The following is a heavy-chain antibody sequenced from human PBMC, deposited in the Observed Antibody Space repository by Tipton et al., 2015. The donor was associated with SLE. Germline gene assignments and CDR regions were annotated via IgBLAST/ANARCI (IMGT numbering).Heavy chain of an antibody. V-gene: IGHV4-39*07. CDR2: INHSGST. CDR1: GGSISSSSYY. J-gene: IGHJ4*02. CDR3: ARGKGGWYYFDY. D-gene: IGHD6-19*01. Sequence: TLSLTCTVSGGSISSSSYYWSWIRQPPGKGLEWIGEINHSGSTNYNPSLKSRVTISVDTSKNQFSLKLSSVTAADTAVYYCARGKGGWYYFDYWGQGTLVTVSS.